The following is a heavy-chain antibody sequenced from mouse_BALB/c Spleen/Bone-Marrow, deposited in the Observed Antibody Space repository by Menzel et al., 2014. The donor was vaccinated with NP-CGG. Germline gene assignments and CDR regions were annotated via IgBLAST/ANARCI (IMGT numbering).Heavy chain of an antibody. D-gene: IGHD4-1*01. CDR1: GFTFSDYA. V-gene: IGHV5-15*02. J-gene: IGHJ1*01. CDR3: ARVWDYWYFDV. Sequence: EVHLVESGGGLVQPGGSRKLSCAASGFTFSDYAMAWVRQAPGKGPEWVAFISNLAFSIYYADTVTGRFTISRENAKNTLYLEMTSLRSEDTAMYYCARVWDYWYFDVWGAGTTVTVSS. CDR2: ISNLAFSI.